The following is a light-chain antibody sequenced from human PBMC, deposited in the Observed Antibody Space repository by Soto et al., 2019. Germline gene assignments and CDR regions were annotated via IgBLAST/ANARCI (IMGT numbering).Light chain of an antibody. Sequence: QSVLTQPASVSGSPGPSITISCTGTSSDVGGYNYVSWYQQPPGKAPKLMIYDVSNRPSGVSNRFSGSKSGNTASLTISGLQAEDEADYYCRSYTSSSTLVVFGGGTKVTVL. V-gene: IGLV2-14*01. CDR3: RSYTSSSTLVV. CDR2: DVS. J-gene: IGLJ2*01. CDR1: SSDVGGYNY.